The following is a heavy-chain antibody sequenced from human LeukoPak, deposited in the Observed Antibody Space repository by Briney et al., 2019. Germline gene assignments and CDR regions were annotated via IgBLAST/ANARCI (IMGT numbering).Heavy chain of an antibody. CDR2: TSGSGGST. D-gene: IGHD6-13*01. CDR3: AKSSGSSWYLNY. Sequence: GGSLRLSCAASGFTFSSYAMSWVRQAPGKGLEWVSATSGSGGSTYYADSVKGRFTISRDNSKNTLYLQMNSLRAEDTAVYYCAKSSGSSWYLNYWGQGTLVTVSS. J-gene: IGHJ4*02. V-gene: IGHV3-23*01. CDR1: GFTFSSYA.